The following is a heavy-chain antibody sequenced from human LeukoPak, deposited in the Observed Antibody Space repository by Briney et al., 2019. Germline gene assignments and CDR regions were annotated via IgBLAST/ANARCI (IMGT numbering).Heavy chain of an antibody. CDR2: IYYSGST. CDR1: CGSISSYY. V-gene: IGHV4-59*01. CDR3: ARVYDFWSGYLFDY. D-gene: IGHD3-3*01. Sequence: SSETLSLTCTVSCGSISSYYWSWIRQPPGKGLEWIGYIYYSGSTNYNPSLKSRVTISVDTSKNQFSLKLSSVTAADTAVYYCARVYDFWSGYLFDYWGQGTLVTVSS. J-gene: IGHJ4*02.